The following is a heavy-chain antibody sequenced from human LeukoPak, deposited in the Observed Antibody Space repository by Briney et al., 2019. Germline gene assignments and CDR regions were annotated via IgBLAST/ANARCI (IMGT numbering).Heavy chain of an antibody. CDR3: VRDMSGKYSFDY. D-gene: IGHD1-26*01. Sequence: GGSLRLSCAASGFTLTWHVMHWVRQAPGKALEYVSFIHHNGEMTSYAESVRGRFTVSRDNSKNILFLELSSLRTDDTAVYYCVRDMSGKYSFDYWGQGTLVIVST. V-gene: IGHV3-64D*06. CDR2: IHHNGEMT. CDR1: GFTLTWHV. J-gene: IGHJ4*02.